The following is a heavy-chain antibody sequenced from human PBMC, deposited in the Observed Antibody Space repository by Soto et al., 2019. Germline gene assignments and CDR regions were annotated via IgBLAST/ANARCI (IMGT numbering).Heavy chain of an antibody. Sequence: SQTLSLTCAISGDSVSSNSAAGNWIRQSPSRGLEWLGRTYYRSKWYNDYAVSVKSRITINPDTSKNQFTLQLNSVTPEDTAVYYCARDSVVVGPAAPYYYYYGMDVWGQGTTVTVSS. V-gene: IGHV6-1*01. CDR2: TYYRSKWYN. CDR3: ARDSVVVGPAAPYYYYYGMDV. D-gene: IGHD2-2*01. CDR1: GDSVSSNSAA. J-gene: IGHJ6*02.